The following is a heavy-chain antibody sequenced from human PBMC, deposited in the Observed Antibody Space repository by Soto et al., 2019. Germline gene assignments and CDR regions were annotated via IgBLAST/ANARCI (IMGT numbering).Heavy chain of an antibody. Sequence: PGESLKISCKGSGYSFTSYWIGWVRQMPGKGLEWMGIIYPGDSDTRYSPSFQGQVTISADKSISTAYLQWSSLKASDTAMYYCASGDFWSGSGRYGMDVWGQGTTVTVSS. CDR2: IYPGDSDT. CDR3: ASGDFWSGSGRYGMDV. J-gene: IGHJ6*02. CDR1: GYSFTSYW. V-gene: IGHV5-51*01. D-gene: IGHD3-3*01.